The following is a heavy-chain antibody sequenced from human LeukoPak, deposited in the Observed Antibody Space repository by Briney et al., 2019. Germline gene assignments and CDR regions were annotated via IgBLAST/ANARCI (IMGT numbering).Heavy chain of an antibody. CDR2: IYYSGST. CDR1: GGSISSYY. V-gene: IGHV4-59*01. D-gene: IGHD2-21*02. J-gene: IGHJ5*02. CDR3: ARDLRDSGFDP. Sequence: SETLSLTCTVSGGSISSYYWSWIRQPPGEELEWIGYIYYSGSTNYNPSLRSRVTISVDTSKNQFSLKLSSVTAADTAVYYCARDLRDSGFDPWGQGTLVTVSS.